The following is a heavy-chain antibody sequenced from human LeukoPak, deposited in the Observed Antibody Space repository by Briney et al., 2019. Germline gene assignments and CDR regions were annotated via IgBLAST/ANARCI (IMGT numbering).Heavy chain of an antibody. J-gene: IGHJ4*02. CDR1: GGSFSGYY. CDR3: ARDVYGGTDY. CDR2: ISGSGGST. V-gene: IGHV3-11*04. Sequence: LSLTCAVYGGSFSGYYWSWVRQAPGKGLEWVSAISGSGGSTYYADSVKGRFTISRDNAKNSLYLQMNSLRAEDTAVYYCARDVYGGTDYWGQGTLVTVSS. D-gene: IGHD4-23*01.